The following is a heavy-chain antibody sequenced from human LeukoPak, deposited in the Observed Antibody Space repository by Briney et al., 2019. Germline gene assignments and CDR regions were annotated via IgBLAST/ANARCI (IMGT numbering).Heavy chain of an antibody. J-gene: IGHJ4*02. Sequence: PESSLRLSCAASGFTFSSNVMHWVRQAPGKGLEWVALIWYDGSIKYYADSVKGRFTISRDNSKNTLYLQMSSLRAEDTAVYYRAEEDLLSGNGIDYWGQGTLVTVSS. V-gene: IGHV3-33*06. D-gene: IGHD3-3*01. CDR3: AEEDLLSGNGIDY. CDR2: IWYDGSIK. CDR1: GFTFSSNV.